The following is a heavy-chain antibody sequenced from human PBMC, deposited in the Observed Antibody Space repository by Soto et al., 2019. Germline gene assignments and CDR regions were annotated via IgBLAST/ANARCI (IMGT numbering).Heavy chain of an antibody. D-gene: IGHD5-18*01. V-gene: IGHV4-30-4*01. Sequence: QVQLQESGPGLVKPSQTLSLTCTVSGGSISSGDYYWSWIRQPPGKGLEWIGYIYYRGSTYYNPSLKSRVTIAVDTSKDLFSLKLSSVTAADTAVYYCASNNYGYTFYVYWGQGTLVTVSS. J-gene: IGHJ4*02. CDR1: GGSISSGDYY. CDR2: IYYRGST. CDR3: ASNNYGYTFYVY.